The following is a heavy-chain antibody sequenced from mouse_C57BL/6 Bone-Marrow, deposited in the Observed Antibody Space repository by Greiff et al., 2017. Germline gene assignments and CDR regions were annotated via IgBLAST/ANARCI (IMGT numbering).Heavy chain of an antibody. CDR2: IYPTSGRT. CDR3: ASSGPLGRSFDY. Sequence: QVQLQQPGAELVKPGASVKMSCKASGYTFTSYWITWVKQRPGQGLEWIGDIYPTSGRTKNKEKFKSKAILTVDTSSNTAYMQLSSLTSEDSAVCDCASSGPLGRSFDYWGQGTTLTVSS. D-gene: IGHD4-1*01. V-gene: IGHV1-55*01. J-gene: IGHJ2*01. CDR1: GYTFTSYW.